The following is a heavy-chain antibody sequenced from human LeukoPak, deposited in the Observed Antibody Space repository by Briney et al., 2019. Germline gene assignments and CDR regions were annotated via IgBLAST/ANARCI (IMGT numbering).Heavy chain of an antibody. D-gene: IGHD1-26*01. J-gene: IGHJ4*02. CDR1: GFTFSSYG. CDR3: AKWGVVGAIMPLYYFDY. V-gene: IGHV3-30*18. Sequence: GGSLRLSCAASGFTFSSYGMHWVRQAPGKGLEWVAVISYDGSNKYYADSVKGRFTISRDNSKNTLYLQMNSLRAEDTAVYCCAKWGVVGAIMPLYYFDYWGQGTLVTVSS. CDR2: ISYDGSNK.